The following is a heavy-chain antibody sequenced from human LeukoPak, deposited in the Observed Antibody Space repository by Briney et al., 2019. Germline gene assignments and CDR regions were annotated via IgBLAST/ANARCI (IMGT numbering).Heavy chain of an antibody. V-gene: IGHV3-30*04. CDR1: GFTFSSYA. CDR3: ARNKGDGSGSYLNWFDP. CDR2: ISYDGSNK. Sequence: GRSLRLSCAASGFTFSSYAMHWLRQAPGKGLEWVAVISYDGSNKYYADSVKGRFTISRDNSKNTLYLQMNSLRAEDTAVYYCARNKGDGSGSYLNWFDPWGQGTLVAVSS. D-gene: IGHD3-10*01. J-gene: IGHJ5*02.